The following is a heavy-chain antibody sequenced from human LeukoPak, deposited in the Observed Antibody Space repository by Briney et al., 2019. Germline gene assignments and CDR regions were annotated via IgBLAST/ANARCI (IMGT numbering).Heavy chain of an antibody. D-gene: IGHD3-22*01. CDR2: ICCSGSTI. V-gene: IGHV3-48*03. Sequence: GGSLRLSCAASGFTFSSYEMDWVRQAPGKGLEWVSYICCSGSTIYYADSVKGRFTISRDNAKNSMYLQMNSLRAGDTAVYYCLRLSPYDSSGYYYDYWGQGTLVTVSS. CDR3: LRLSPYDSSGYYYDY. CDR1: GFTFSSYE. J-gene: IGHJ4*02.